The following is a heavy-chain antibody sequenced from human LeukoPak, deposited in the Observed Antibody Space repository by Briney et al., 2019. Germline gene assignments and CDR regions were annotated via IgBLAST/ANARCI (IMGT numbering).Heavy chain of an antibody. CDR2: IYSGGST. Sequence: PGGSLRLSCAASGFTVSSNYMSWVRHAPGKGLEWVSVIYSGGSTYYADSVKGRFTISRDNSKNTLYLQMNSLRAEDTAVYYCASALGSGIFDYWGQGTLVTVSS. J-gene: IGHJ4*02. CDR1: GFTVSSNY. V-gene: IGHV3-66*01. CDR3: ASALGSGIFDY. D-gene: IGHD3-10*01.